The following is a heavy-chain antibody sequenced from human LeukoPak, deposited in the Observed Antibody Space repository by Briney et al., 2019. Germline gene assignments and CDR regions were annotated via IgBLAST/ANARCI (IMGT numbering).Heavy chain of an antibody. CDR1: GFTFSSYG. J-gene: IGHJ6*03. CDR3: AKDGSIFGVLNHMDV. D-gene: IGHD3-3*01. V-gene: IGHV3-30*02. Sequence: GGSLRLSCAAFGFTFSSYGMHWVRQAPGKGLEWVAFIRYDGSNKYYADSVKGRFTISRDNPRNTLYLQMNSLRGEDTAVYYCAKDGSIFGVLNHMDVWGKGTTVTVSS. CDR2: IRYDGSNK.